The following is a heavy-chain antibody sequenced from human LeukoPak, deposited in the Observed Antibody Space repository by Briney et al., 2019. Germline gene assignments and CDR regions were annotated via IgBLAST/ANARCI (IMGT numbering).Heavy chain of an antibody. J-gene: IGHJ3*02. V-gene: IGHV3-30*03. CDR1: GFTFSSYG. CDR2: ISYDVGKK. CDR3: ARDAGSLIVVVITTFPHDAFDI. D-gene: IGHD3-22*01. Sequence: PGGSLRLSCAASGFTFSSYGMHWVRQAPGKGLEWVAVISYDVGKKYYADSVKGRFTISRDNSKNTLYLQMNSLRAEDTAVYYCARDAGSLIVVVITTFPHDAFDIWGQGTMVTVSS.